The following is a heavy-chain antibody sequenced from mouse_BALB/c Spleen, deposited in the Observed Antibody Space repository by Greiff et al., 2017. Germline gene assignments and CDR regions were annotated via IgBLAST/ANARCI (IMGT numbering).Heavy chain of an antibody. Sequence: QVQLQESGPGLVQPSQSLSITCTVSGFSLTSYGVHWVRQSPGKGLEWLGVIWSGGSTDYNAAFISRLSISKDNSKSQVFFKMNSLQANDTAIYYCARNGGNLLWLRRGAMDYWGQGTSVTVSS. CDR3: ARNGGNLLWLRRGAMDY. J-gene: IGHJ4*01. V-gene: IGHV2-2*02. CDR1: GFSLTSYG. D-gene: IGHD2-2*01. CDR2: IWSGGST.